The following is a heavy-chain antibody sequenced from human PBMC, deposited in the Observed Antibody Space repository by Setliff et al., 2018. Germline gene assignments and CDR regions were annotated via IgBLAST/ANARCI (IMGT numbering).Heavy chain of an antibody. J-gene: IGHJ6*03. CDR3: AREGVDTRSSTDYRYYMDV. Sequence: SVKVSCKASGGTFSSYGISWVRQAPGQGLEWMGGTIPIFGTTNYAQKFQGRVTIITDESTSTAYMELCSLTSADTAVYYCAREGVDTRSSTDYRYYMDVWGKGTTVTVS. V-gene: IGHV1-69*05. CDR2: TIPIFGTT. CDR1: GGTFSSYG. D-gene: IGHD5-18*01.